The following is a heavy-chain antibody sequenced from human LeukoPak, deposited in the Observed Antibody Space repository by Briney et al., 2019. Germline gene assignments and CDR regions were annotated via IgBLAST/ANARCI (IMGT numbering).Heavy chain of an antibody. Sequence: ASVKVSCKASGDTFNTYTLSWVRQAPGQGLEWMGRIIPILVITNYAQKFQGRVTITADKSTSTVYMELSSLRSEDTAVYYCARSRDGYNYEALDIWGQGTMVTVSS. D-gene: IGHD5-24*01. CDR2: IIPILVIT. V-gene: IGHV1-69*02. J-gene: IGHJ3*02. CDR3: ARSRDGYNYEALDI. CDR1: GDTFNTYT.